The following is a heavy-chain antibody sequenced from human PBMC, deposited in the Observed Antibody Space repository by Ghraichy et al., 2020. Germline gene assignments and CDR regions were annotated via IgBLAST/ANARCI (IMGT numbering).Heavy chain of an antibody. CDR1: GFTFSTYA. CDR2: ISGSGDIT. Sequence: GGSLRLSCAASGFTFSTYAMSWVRQAPGKGLEWVSTISGSGDITYYAASVKGRFTISRDNSKNTLYLLMNSLRADDTAVYYCARDPYPTLSYTYGPKGFDPWGQGTLVTVSS. J-gene: IGHJ5*02. V-gene: IGHV3-23*01. D-gene: IGHD5-18*01. CDR3: ARDPYPTLSYTYGPKGFDP.